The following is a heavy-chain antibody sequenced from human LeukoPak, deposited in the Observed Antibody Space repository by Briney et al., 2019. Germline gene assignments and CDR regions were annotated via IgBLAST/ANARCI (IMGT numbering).Heavy chain of an antibody. CDR3: ARGTFALIEVVDY. J-gene: IGHJ4*02. Sequence: PGGSLRLSCAASGFTFSDYYTSWIRQAPGKGLEWGSFISSSGSPIYYAESVKGRFTISRDNAKNSLYLQMNSLRAEDAAVYYCARGTFALIEVVDYWGQGTVVTVPS. D-gene: IGHD2-8*01. CDR1: GFTFSDYY. V-gene: IGHV3-11*04. CDR2: ISSSGSPI.